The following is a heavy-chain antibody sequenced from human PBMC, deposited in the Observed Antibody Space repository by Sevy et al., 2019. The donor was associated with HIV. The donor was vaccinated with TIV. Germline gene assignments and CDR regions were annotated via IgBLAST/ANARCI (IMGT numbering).Heavy chain of an antibody. J-gene: IGHJ3*02. D-gene: IGHD6-13*01. CDR3: ARASSSSWYGGAFDI. CDR2: TFYRSEWYN. Sequence: SQTLSLTCAISGDSVSSNSAAWSWIRQSPSRGLEWLGRTFYRSEWYNDYALSVRSRITINPDTSKNQFSLQLNSVTPDDTALYYCARASSSSWYGGAFDIWGQGTMVTVSS. CDR1: GDSVSSNSAA. V-gene: IGHV6-1*01.